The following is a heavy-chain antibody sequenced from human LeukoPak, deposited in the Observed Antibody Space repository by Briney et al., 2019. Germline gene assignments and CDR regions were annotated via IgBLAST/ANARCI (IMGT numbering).Heavy chain of an antibody. Sequence: SQTLSLTCAISGDSVSSNSAAWNWIRQSPSRGLEWLGRTYYRSKWYNDYAVSVKSRITINPDTSKNQFSLQLNSVTPEDTAVYYCARTYYDFWSGYYRTAKGNLDAFDIWGQGTMVTVSS. J-gene: IGHJ3*02. CDR2: TYYRSKWYN. CDR1: GDSVSSNSAA. V-gene: IGHV6-1*01. CDR3: ARTYYDFWSGYYRTAKGNLDAFDI. D-gene: IGHD3-3*01.